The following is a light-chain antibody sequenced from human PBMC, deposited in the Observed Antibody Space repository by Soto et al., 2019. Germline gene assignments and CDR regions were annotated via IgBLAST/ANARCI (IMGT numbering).Light chain of an antibody. CDR3: QQYVSLIT. J-gene: IGKJ5*01. V-gene: IGKV3-20*01. CDR1: QSVSSSY. CDR2: GAS. Sequence: EIVLTLSPGTLSLSTGERATLSCRASQSVSSSYLAWYQQKPGQAPRLLIYGASSRATGIPDRFSGSGSGTDFTLTISRLEPEDFAVYYCQQYVSLITFGQGARLEIK.